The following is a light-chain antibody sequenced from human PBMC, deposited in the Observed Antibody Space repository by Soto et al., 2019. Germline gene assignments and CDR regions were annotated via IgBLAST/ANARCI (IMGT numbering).Light chain of an antibody. CDR1: GDISTY. CDR2: SAT. V-gene: IGKV1-12*01. CDR3: QQAHTFVT. Sequence: DLEMTQSPSSVSASVGDRVTITCRASGDISTYLSWYQQKPGKVPHLLISSATSLQTGVPPRFSGSGSGTDFTLTITNLQPEDFATYFCQQAHTFVTFGGGTRVEV. J-gene: IGKJ4*01.